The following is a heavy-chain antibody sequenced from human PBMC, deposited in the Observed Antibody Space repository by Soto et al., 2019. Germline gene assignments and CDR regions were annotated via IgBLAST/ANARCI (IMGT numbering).Heavy chain of an antibody. CDR1: GGSISSSSYY. D-gene: IGHD3-22*01. CDR2: IYYSGST. Sequence: SETLSLTCTVSGGSISSSSYYWGWIRQPPGKGLEWIGSIYYSGSTYYNPSLKSRVTISVDTSKNQFSLKLSSVTAADTAVYYCARHEGTYYDSSGYHYWGQGTLVTVS. V-gene: IGHV4-39*01. CDR3: ARHEGTYYDSSGYHY. J-gene: IGHJ4*02.